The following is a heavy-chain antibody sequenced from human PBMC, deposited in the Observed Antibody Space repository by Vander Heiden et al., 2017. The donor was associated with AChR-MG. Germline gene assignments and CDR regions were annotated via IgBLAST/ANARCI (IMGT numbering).Heavy chain of an antibody. J-gene: IGHJ4*02. V-gene: IGHV3-30-3*01. D-gene: IGHD6-19*01. CDR3: ARDLTPLIREQYYFDY. CDR1: GFPSSSYA. CDR2: ISYDGSNK. Sequence: QVQLVESGGGVVPPGRSLRLSCAASGFPSSSYAMHWGRQAPGKGLEWVAVISYDGSNKYYADSVKGRFTISRDNSKNTLYLQMNSLRAEDTAVYYCARDLTPLIREQYYFDYWGQGTLVTVSS.